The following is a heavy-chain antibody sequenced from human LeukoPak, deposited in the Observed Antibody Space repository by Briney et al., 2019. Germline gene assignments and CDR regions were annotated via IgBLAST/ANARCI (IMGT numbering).Heavy chain of an antibody. D-gene: IGHD2-2*01. Sequence: GGSLRLSCAASGFTFSSYEMNWVRQAPGKGLEWVSYISSSGSTIYYADSVKGRFTISRDNAKNSLYLQMNSLRAEDTAVYYCARAEVVPAATQPFSYYYYGMDVWGKGTTVTVSS. J-gene: IGHJ6*04. V-gene: IGHV3-48*03. CDR1: GFTFSSYE. CDR3: ARAEVVPAATQPFSYYYYGMDV. CDR2: ISSSGSTI.